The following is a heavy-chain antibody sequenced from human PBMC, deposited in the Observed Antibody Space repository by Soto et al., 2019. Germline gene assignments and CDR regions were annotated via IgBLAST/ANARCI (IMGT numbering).Heavy chain of an antibody. CDR1: GGSISSYY. Sequence: SETLSLTCTVSGGSISSYYWGWIRQPPGKGLEWIGYIHYSGSTNYNPSLRSRVTISVDTPKNQFSLKVNSMIAADTAIYYCARGYSSGWYPEGYYYYGMDVWGQGTPVTVSS. J-gene: IGHJ6*02. CDR3: ARGYSSGWYPEGYYYYGMDV. V-gene: IGHV4-59*01. D-gene: IGHD6-19*01. CDR2: IHYSGST.